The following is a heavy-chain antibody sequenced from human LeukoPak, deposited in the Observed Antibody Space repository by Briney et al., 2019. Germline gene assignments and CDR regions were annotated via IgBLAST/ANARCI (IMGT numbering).Heavy chain of an antibody. Sequence: GASVKVSCKASGYTFTSYYMHWVRQAPGQGLEWMGRIIPILGIANYAQKFQGRVTITADKSTSTAYMELSSLRSEDTAVYYCARRGAAGFDPWGQGTLVTVSS. CDR2: IIPILGIA. CDR1: GYTFTSYY. J-gene: IGHJ5*02. D-gene: IGHD6-13*01. CDR3: ARRGAAGFDP. V-gene: IGHV1-69*02.